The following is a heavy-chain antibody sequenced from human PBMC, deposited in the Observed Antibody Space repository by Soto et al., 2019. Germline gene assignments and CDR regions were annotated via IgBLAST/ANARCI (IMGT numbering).Heavy chain of an antibody. Sequence: PSETLSLTCAVSGYSISSGNYWAWIRQPPGRGLELIGSLYHIGSTHYNTSLKSRVTMSVDTSKNHFSLELSSVTAPDTAIYYCRSSTSCYLESCVDVWGQGTMVTVSS. J-gene: IGHJ6*02. CDR2: LYHIGST. V-gene: IGHV4-38-2*01. D-gene: IGHD2-2*01. CDR3: RSSTSCYLESCVDV. CDR1: GYSISSGNY.